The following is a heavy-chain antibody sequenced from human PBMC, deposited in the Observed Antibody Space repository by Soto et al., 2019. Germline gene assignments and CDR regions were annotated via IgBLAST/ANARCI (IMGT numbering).Heavy chain of an antibody. CDR1: GYIFTNYY. V-gene: IGHV1-46*01. D-gene: IGHD7-27*01. CDR3: ARDLTSGDY. J-gene: IGHJ4*02. Sequence: QAQLVQSGAEVKNPGASVKLSCKASGYIFTNYYIHWVRQAPGQGLEWMAIINPNGGSTNYAQEFQGRVTLARDTVTHTVYMELSSLRSEDTAIYYCARDLTSGDYWGQGTLVTVSS. CDR2: INPNGGST.